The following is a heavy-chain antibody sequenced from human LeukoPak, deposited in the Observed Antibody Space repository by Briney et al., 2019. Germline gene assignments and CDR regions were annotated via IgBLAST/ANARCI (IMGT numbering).Heavy chain of an antibody. J-gene: IGHJ4*02. D-gene: IGHD3-22*01. V-gene: IGHV4-34*01. CDR3: AGDIRNYYDSSGYLY. CDR1: GGSFSGYY. Sequence: SETLSLTCAVYGGSFSGYYWSWIRQPPGKGLEWIGEINHSGSTNYNPSLKSRVTISVDTSKNQFSLKLSSVTAADTAVYYCAGDIRNYYDSSGYLYWGQGTLVTVSS. CDR2: INHSGST.